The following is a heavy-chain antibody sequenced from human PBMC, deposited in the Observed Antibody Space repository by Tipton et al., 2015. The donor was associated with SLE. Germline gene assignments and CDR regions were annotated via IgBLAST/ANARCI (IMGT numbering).Heavy chain of an antibody. V-gene: IGHV4-59*01. CDR1: GDSISSYY. D-gene: IGHD3-16*02. J-gene: IGHJ4*02. Sequence: TLSLTCTVSGDSISSYYWSWIRQPPGKGLEWIGYIYYSGSTNYNPSLKSRVTISVDTSKNQFSLKLSSVTAADTAVYYCARDTSYRLDYWGQGTLVTVSS. CDR3: ARDTSYRLDY. CDR2: IYYSGST.